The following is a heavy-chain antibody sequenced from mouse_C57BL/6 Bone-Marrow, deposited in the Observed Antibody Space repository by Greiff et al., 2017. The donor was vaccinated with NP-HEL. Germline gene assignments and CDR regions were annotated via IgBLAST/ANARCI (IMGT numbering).Heavy chain of an antibody. Sequence: EVQLVESGGDLVKPGGSLKLSCAASGFTFSSYGMSWVRQTPDKRLEWVATISSGGSYTYYPDSVKGRFTISRDNAKNTLYLQMSSLRSEDTAMYYCARHSFFLAYWGQGTLVTVSA. CDR3: ARHSFFLAY. CDR1: GFTFSSYG. J-gene: IGHJ3*01. V-gene: IGHV5-6*01. CDR2: ISSGGSYT.